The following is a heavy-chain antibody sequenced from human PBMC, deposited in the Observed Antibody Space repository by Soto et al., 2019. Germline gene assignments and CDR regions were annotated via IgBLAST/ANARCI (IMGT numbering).Heavy chain of an antibody. V-gene: IGHV1-46*01. Sequence: ASVKVSCKASGYTFTSYYMHWARQAPGQGLEWMGIINPSGGSTSYAQKFQGRVTMTRDTSTSTVYMELSSLRSEDTAVYYCARVGTMVRGVPYFDFWGQGTLVTVSS. D-gene: IGHD3-10*01. CDR1: GYTFTSYY. CDR3: ARVGTMVRGVPYFDF. CDR2: INPSGGST. J-gene: IGHJ4*02.